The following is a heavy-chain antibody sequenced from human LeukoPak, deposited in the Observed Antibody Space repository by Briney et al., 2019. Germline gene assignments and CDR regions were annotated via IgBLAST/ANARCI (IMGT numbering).Heavy chain of an antibody. D-gene: IGHD2/OR15-2a*01. V-gene: IGHV3-23*01. J-gene: IGHJ3*01. Sequence: GGSLRLSCAGSRFTFSSYGMNWVRQAPGKGLEWVSGISGGGGSISYADSVRGRFTISRDNSRNTVYLQMSSLRAEDTAVYYCAKAIGFLDAFDVWGQGTMVTVSS. CDR1: RFTFSSYG. CDR3: AKAIGFLDAFDV. CDR2: ISGGGGSI.